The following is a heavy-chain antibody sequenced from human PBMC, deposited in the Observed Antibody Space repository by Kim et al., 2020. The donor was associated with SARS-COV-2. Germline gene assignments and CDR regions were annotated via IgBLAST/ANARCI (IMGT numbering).Heavy chain of an antibody. J-gene: IGHJ3*02. CDR3: ARVKTPYSSSDAFDI. D-gene: IGHD6-13*01. Sequence: ASVKGRFTISRDNSKNTLYLQMNSLRAEDTAVYYSARVKTPYSSSDAFDIWGQGTMVTVSS. V-gene: IGHV3-30*01.